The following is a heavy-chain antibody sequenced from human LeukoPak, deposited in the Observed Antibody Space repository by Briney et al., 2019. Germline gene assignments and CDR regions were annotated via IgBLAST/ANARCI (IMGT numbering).Heavy chain of an antibody. CDR3: ARSVDTAMDR. CDR1: GFTFSSYS. D-gene: IGHD5-18*01. J-gene: IGHJ4*02. CDR2: ISSSSSYI. Sequence: GGSLRLSCAASGFTFSSYSMNWVRQAPGKELEWVSSISSSSSYIYYADSVKGRFTISRDNAKNSLYLQMNSLRAEDTAVYYCARSVDTAMDRWGQGTLVTVSS. V-gene: IGHV3-21*01.